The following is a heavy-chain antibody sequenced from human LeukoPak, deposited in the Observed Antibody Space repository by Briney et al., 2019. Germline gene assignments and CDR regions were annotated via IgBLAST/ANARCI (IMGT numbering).Heavy chain of an antibody. CDR1: GGSISSYY. CDR3: ARDRYFDWSIRNYYYGMDV. J-gene: IGHJ6*02. Sequence: SETLSLTCTVSGGSISSYYWSWIRQPAGKGLEWIGRIYTSGSTNYNPSLKSRVTMSVDTSKNQFSLKLSSVTAADTAVYYCARDRYFDWSIRNYYYGMDVWGQGTTVTVSS. V-gene: IGHV4-4*07. D-gene: IGHD3-9*01. CDR2: IYTSGST.